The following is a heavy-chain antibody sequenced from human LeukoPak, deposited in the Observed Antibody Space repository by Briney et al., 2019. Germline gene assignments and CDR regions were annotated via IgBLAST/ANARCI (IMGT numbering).Heavy chain of an antibody. D-gene: IGHD2-15*01. V-gene: IGHV3-30*04. CDR1: GFTFSSYA. CDR3: ARDGYCSGGSCYGYFDY. Sequence: GGSLRLSCAASGFTFSSYAMHWVRQAPGKGLEWVAVISYDGSNKYYADSVKGRFTISRDNSKNTLYLQMNSLRAEDTAVYYCARDGYCSGGSCYGYFDYWGQGTLVTVSS. CDR2: ISYDGSNK. J-gene: IGHJ4*02.